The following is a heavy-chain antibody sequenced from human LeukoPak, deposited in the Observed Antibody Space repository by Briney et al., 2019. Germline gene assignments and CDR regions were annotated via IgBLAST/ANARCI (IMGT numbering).Heavy chain of an antibody. CDR1: GDSLNTGTYY. V-gene: IGHV4-31*03. Sequence: SQTLSLICTVSGDSLNTGTYYWGWIRHHPGKGLEWIGNIYYNGESYYNSSLQSRITLSVDTSKNQFSLRLSSVTGADTAVYYCAREMGDGDWGDGRHKIYWFYYMDVWGKGTTVIVSS. D-gene: IGHD4-17*01. J-gene: IGHJ6*03. CDR3: AREMGDGDWGDGRHKIYWFYYMDV. CDR2: IYYNGES.